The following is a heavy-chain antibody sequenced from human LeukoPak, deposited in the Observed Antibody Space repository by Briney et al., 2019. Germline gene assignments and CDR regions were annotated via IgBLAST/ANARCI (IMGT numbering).Heavy chain of an antibody. J-gene: IGHJ4*02. Sequence: SGGSLRLSCAAAGFNFNNYWMSWLRQAPGKGLEWVANIKHDESEKNYLDSVKGRFTISRDNAQNSLYLQMNGLRVEDTAVYYCTRRLDDWGQGTLVTVSS. CDR2: IKHDESEK. V-gene: IGHV3-7*01. D-gene: IGHD3-16*01. CDR1: GFNFNNYW. CDR3: TRRLDD.